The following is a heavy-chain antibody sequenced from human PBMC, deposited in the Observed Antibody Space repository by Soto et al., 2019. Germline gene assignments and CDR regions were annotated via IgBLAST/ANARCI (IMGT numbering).Heavy chain of an antibody. J-gene: IGHJ6*02. CDR3: ARTRSAWSDFHYYSLDV. V-gene: IGHV3-30*03. D-gene: IGHD1-26*01. CDR2: ISYDSTKT. CDR1: GFTFNSYG. Sequence: QVQLVESGGGVVQPGRSLRLSCAASGFTFNSYGMHWVRQGPGNGLEWVAFISYDSTKTYDADSVKGRFTISRDNSNSALYVQMHSLTCDDTAVYYCARTRSAWSDFHYYSLDVWGQGTTVTVSS.